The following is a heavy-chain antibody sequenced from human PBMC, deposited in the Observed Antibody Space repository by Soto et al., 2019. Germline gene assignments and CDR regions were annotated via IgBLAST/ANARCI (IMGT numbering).Heavy chain of an antibody. CDR1: GLTFNLFT. Sequence: QVQVVEAGGGVVRPGTSLRLSCAASGLTFNLFTFHWVRQAPGGGLEWVAVVSHVDDNKFYADSVKGRFTISRDNSKNTLYLQMNNLRTEDTALYYCARGNLDVWGQGTTVTVSS. CDR2: VSHVDDNK. J-gene: IGHJ6*02. CDR3: ARGNLDV. V-gene: IGHV3-30-3*01. D-gene: IGHD1-1*01.